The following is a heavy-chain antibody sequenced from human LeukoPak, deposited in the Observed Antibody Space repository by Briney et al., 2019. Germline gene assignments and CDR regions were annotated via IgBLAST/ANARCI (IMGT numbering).Heavy chain of an antibody. Sequence: SETLSLTCTVSGGSISSYYWSWIRQPPGKGLEWIGYIYYSGSTYYNPSLKSRVTISVDTSKNQFSLKLSSVTAADTAVYYCARRNKGATGYNWFDPWGQGTLVTVSS. D-gene: IGHD3-10*01. CDR1: GGSISSYY. V-gene: IGHV4-59*04. J-gene: IGHJ5*02. CDR2: IYYSGST. CDR3: ARRNKGATGYNWFDP.